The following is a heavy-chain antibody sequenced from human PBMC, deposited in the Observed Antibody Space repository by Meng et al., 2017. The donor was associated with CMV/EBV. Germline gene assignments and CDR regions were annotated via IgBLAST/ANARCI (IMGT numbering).Heavy chain of an antibody. CDR3: ARDLGDLDYWGPDAFDI. CDR1: GYTFTGYY. Sequence: VKVSCKASGYTFTGYYMHWVRQAPGQGLEWMGWINPNSGGTNYAQKFQGRVTMTRDTSISTAYMELSRLRSDDTAVYYCARDLGDLDYWGPDAFDIWGQGTMVTVSS. D-gene: IGHD7-27*01. V-gene: IGHV1-2*02. CDR2: INPNSGGT. J-gene: IGHJ3*02.